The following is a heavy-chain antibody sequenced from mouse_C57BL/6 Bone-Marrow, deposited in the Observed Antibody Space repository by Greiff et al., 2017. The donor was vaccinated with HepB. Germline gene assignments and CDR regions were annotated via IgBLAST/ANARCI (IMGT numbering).Heavy chain of an antibody. CDR3: ARSCYYYGSIYAMDY. V-gene: IGHV1-18*01. J-gene: IGHJ4*01. CDR1: GYTFTDYN. CDR2: INPNNGGT. Sequence: EVKLMESGPELVKPGASVKIPCKASGYTFTDYNMDWVKQSHGKSLEWIGDINPNNGGTIYNQKFKGKATLTVDKSSSTAYMELRSLTSEDTAVYYCARSCYYYGSIYAMDYWGQGTSVTVSS. D-gene: IGHD1-1*01.